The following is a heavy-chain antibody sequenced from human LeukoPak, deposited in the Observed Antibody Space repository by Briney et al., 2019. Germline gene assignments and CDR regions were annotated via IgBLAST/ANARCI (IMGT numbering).Heavy chain of an antibody. J-gene: IGHJ4*02. CDR3: ARHGKYVSWYEDLDY. CDR1: GDSFTSYW. Sequence: GESLQISCKGSGDSFTSYWIGWVRQLPGKGLEWMGIIYPGDSDTRYSPSFQGLVTISADKSISTAYLQWSSLKASDTAMYYCARHGKYVSWYEDLDYWGQGTLVTVSS. CDR2: IYPGDSDT. V-gene: IGHV5-51*01. D-gene: IGHD6-13*01.